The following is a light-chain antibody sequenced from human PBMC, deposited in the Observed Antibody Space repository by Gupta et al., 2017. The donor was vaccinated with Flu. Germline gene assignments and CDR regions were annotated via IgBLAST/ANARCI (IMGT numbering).Light chain of an antibody. CDR3: QQYHDWPET. CDR1: QSITND. Sequence: PATLSVVPGERATLSCRASQSITNDLAWYQQKPGQAPRLLIYGASTRATGVAARFSGSGSGTEFSLSISSLQSEDFALYYCQQYHDWPETFGQGTK. V-gene: IGKV3-15*01. CDR2: GAS. J-gene: IGKJ1*01.